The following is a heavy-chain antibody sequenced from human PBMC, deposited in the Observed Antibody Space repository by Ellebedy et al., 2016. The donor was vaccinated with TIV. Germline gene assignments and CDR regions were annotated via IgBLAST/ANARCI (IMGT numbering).Heavy chain of an antibody. CDR1: GYTFTSYA. CDR2: INTNTGNP. J-gene: IGHJ5*02. D-gene: IGHD1-26*01. V-gene: IGHV7-4-1*02. Sequence: AASVTVSCKSSGYTFTSYAMNWVRQAPGQGLEGMGWINTNTGNPTYAQGFTGRFVFSLDTSVSTAYLQISSLKAEDTAVYYCARSLRGSYYGDWFDPWGQGTLVTVSS. CDR3: ARSLRGSYYGDWFDP.